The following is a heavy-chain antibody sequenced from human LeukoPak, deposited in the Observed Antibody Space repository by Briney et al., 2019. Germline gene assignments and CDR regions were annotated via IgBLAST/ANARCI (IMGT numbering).Heavy chain of an antibody. CDR1: GGSISSYY. V-gene: IGHV4-59*08. J-gene: IGHJ4*02. CDR3: ASRELLFPPVY. D-gene: IGHD3-10*01. Sequence: SETLSLTCTVSGGSISSYYWSWVRQPPGKGLEWIGYIYYSGGTNYNPSLKSRVTISVQTSKNQSSLKLSSVTAADTAVYYCASRELLFPPVYWGQGTLVTVSS. CDR2: IYYSGGT.